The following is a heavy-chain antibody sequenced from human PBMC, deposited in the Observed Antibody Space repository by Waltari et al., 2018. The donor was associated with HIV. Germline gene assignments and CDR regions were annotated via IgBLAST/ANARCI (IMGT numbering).Heavy chain of an antibody. Sequence: EVQLLESGGDLVQPGGSMRLSCAGSGFTFTTYAMAWVRQARGKGPEWVSGIYGSGGRAYYSDSVRGRFTISRDDSKNTLYLQMNSLRTEDAAVYYCAKGRLTTTSFDYWGQGTLVTVSS. CDR1: GFTFTTYA. CDR3: AKGRLTTTSFDY. D-gene: IGHD4-17*01. CDR2: IYGSGGRA. J-gene: IGHJ4*02. V-gene: IGHV3-23*01.